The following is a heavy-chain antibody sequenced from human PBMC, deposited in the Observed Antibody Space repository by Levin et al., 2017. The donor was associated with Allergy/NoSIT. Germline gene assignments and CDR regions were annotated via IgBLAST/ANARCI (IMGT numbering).Heavy chain of an antibody. V-gene: IGHV5-51*01. CDR1: GYSSTRYW. D-gene: IGHD2-15*01. Sequence: GESLKISCKGSGYSSTRYWFGLVRQMPGKGLEWMGIIYLGDSEIRYSPSFQGQVIISADKSITTAYLQLDSLKASDTAIYYCVISDCGYCSGGSTLGFDSWGRGTLVTVSS. CDR2: IYLGDSEI. J-gene: IGHJ5*01. CDR3: VISDCGYCSGGSTLGFDS.